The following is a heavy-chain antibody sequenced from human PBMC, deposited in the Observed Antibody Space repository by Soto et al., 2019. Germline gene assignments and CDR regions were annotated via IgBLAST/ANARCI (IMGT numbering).Heavy chain of an antibody. D-gene: IGHD6-13*01. J-gene: IGHJ4*02. V-gene: IGHV3-23*01. Sequence: EVQLLESGGGLVQPGGSLRLSCAASGFTFSNYAMTWVRQAPGKGPEWVSAISGRGDSTFYGDSVKGRFTISRDNSKSKLYLQISSLRAEDTAVYYCAKGGPYSSSWYWLPSYWGQGTLVTVSS. CDR1: GFTFSNYA. CDR3: AKGGPYSSSWYWLPSY. CDR2: ISGRGDST.